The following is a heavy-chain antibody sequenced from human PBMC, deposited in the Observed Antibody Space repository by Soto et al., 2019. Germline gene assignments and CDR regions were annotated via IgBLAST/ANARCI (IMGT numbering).Heavy chain of an antibody. CDR2: ISSSSSTI. CDR1: GFTFSSYS. Sequence: GGSLRLSCAASGFTFSSYSMNWVRQAPGKGLEWVSYISSSSSTIYYADSVKGRFTISRDNAKNSLYLQMNSLRDEDTAVYYCARYGSGDYYYYYGMDVWGQGTTVTVSS. J-gene: IGHJ6*02. D-gene: IGHD3-10*01. CDR3: ARYGSGDYYYYYGMDV. V-gene: IGHV3-48*02.